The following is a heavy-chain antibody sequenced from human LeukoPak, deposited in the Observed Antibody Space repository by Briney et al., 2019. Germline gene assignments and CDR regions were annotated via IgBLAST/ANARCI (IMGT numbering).Heavy chain of an antibody. CDR2: ISGSGGST. CDR1: GCTFSSYA. J-gene: IGHJ4*02. D-gene: IGHD6-13*01. CDR3: AKVKQQLVLNHLDY. Sequence: GGSLRLSCAASGCTFSSYAMSWVRQAPGKGLEWVSAISGSGGSTYYADSVKGRFTISRDNSKNTLYLQMNSLRAEDTAVYYCAKVKQQLVLNHLDYWGQGTLVTVSS. V-gene: IGHV3-23*01.